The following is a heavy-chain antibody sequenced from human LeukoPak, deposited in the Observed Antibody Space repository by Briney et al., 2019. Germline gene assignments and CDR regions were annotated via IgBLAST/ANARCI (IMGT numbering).Heavy chain of an antibody. CDR1: GFTFSDYY. CDR3: ARYFPGYSYGYGGGPFDY. D-gene: IGHD5-18*01. J-gene: IGHJ4*02. Sequence: GGSLRLSCAASGFTFSDYYMSWIRQAPGKGLEWVSYISSSGSTIYYADSVKGRFTISRDNAKNSLYLQMNSLRAEDTAVYYCARYFPGYSYGYGGGPFDYWGQGTLVTVSS. CDR2: ISSSGSTI. V-gene: IGHV3-11*04.